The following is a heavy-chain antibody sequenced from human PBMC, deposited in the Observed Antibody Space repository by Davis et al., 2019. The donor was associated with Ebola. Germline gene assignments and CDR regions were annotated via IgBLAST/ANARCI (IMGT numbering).Heavy chain of an antibody. V-gene: IGHV3-53*01. D-gene: IGHD3-22*01. Sequence: GESLKISCAASGFSVTYNYMSWVRQAPGKGLEWVSIIYSGGYTDYRDSVKGRFTISRDNSKNTLYLQMNSLRAEDTAVYYCAKEGTMIVVVTDNAFDIWGQGTMVTVSS. J-gene: IGHJ3*02. CDR3: AKEGTMIVVVTDNAFDI. CDR1: GFSVTYNY. CDR2: IYSGGYT.